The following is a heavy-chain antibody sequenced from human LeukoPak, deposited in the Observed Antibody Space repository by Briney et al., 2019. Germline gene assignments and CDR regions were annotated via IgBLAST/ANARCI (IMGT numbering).Heavy chain of an antibody. CDR3: ARARGAIDY. CDR1: GGSISSGDYY. Sequence: SETLSLTCTVSGGSISSGDYYWSWIRQPPGKGLDWIGYIFYSGSTYYNPSLKSRVTISVDTSKNQFSLKLSSVTAADTAVYYCARARGAIDYWGQGTLVTVSS. J-gene: IGHJ4*02. CDR2: IFYSGST. V-gene: IGHV4-30-4*02.